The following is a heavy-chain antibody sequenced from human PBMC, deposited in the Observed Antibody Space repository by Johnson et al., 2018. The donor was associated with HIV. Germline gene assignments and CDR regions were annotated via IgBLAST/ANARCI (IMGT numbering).Heavy chain of an antibody. V-gene: IGHV3-9*01. Sequence: VQLVESGGGLVQPGRSLRLSCAASGFTFDDYAMHWVRQAPGKGLEWVSGISWNSGSIGYADSVKGRFTISRDNAKNSLYLQMNSLRAEDTALYYYAKGYNWNYCESWGQGTMVTVSS. D-gene: IGHD1-7*01. CDR1: GFTFDDYA. J-gene: IGHJ3*01. CDR3: AKGYNWNYCES. CDR2: ISWNSGSI.